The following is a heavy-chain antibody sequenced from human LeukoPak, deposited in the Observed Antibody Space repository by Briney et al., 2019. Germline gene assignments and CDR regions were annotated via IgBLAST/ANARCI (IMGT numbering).Heavy chain of an antibody. D-gene: IGHD3-16*01. CDR3: ARGGWYSHY. CDR1: TDSTNTYY. CDR2: IYHSGST. V-gene: IGHV4-59*01. Sequence: SETLSLTCSVSTDSTNTYYWSWIRQSPGKGLEWIGHIYHSGSTDYNPSFKSRVTVSIDMFKKEFSLKLTSVTVADTAVYYCARGGWYSHYWGQGTLVTVSS. J-gene: IGHJ4*02.